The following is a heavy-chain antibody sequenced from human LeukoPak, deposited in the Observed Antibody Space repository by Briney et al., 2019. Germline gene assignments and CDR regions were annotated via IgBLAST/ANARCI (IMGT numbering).Heavy chain of an antibody. D-gene: IGHD2-15*01. CDR3: ARQRGYCSGGSCYGMFDY. J-gene: IGHJ4*02. V-gene: IGHV4-39*01. CDR1: GGSISSSNYY. Sequence: SETLSLTCTVSGGSISSSNYYWGWIRQPPGKGLEWIGSIYYSGSIYYNPSLKSRVTISVDTSKNQFSLKLTSVTAADTAVYYCARQRGYCSGGSCYGMFDYWGQGTLVTVSS. CDR2: IYYSGSI.